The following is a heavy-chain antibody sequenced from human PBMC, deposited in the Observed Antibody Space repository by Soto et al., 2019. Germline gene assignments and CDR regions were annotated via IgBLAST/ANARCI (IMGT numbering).Heavy chain of an antibody. D-gene: IGHD5-18*01. V-gene: IGHV1-18*01. Sequence: QVHLMQTGAEVKKPGASVKVSYKASGYTFTTYGISWVRQAPGLGLKWMGWISPYNDDTVYAQNLQGRVTMTTDTSARIAYMQLRSLTPDDTAVFFCAREGLCAGSGKYSYGYSPPRYYGMDVWGQGTTVTVS. CDR2: ISPYNDDT. CDR1: GYTFTTYG. J-gene: IGHJ6*02. CDR3: AREGLCAGSGKYSYGYSPPRYYGMDV.